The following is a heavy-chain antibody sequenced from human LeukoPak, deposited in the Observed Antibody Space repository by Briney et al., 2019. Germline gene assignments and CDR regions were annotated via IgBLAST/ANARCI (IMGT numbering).Heavy chain of an antibody. CDR2: IYYSGST. J-gene: IGHJ1*01. V-gene: IGHV4-39*01. Sequence: SETLSLTCTVSGGSISSSSYYWGWIRQPPGKGLEWIGSIYYSGSTYYNPSLKSRVTISADTSKNQFSLKLSSVTAADTAVYYCARHHYDSSGYWSRDDSFQHWGQGSLVTVSS. CDR3: ARHHYDSSGYWSRDDSFQH. CDR1: GGSISSSSYY. D-gene: IGHD3-22*01.